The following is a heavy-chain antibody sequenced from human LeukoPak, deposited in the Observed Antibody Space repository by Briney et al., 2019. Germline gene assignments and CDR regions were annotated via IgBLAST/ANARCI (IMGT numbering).Heavy chain of an antibody. D-gene: IGHD3-22*01. CDR3: ARVRGMQYYYDSSGYSDWFDP. J-gene: IGHJ5*02. Sequence: SETLSLTCTVSGVSIITSNSYWGWIRQPPGKGLEWIGSIYYSGSTYYNPSLKSRVTISVDTSKNQFSLKLSSVTAADTAVYYCARVRGMQYYYDSSGYSDWFDPWGQGTLVTVSS. CDR1: GVSIITSNSY. V-gene: IGHV4-39*07. CDR2: IYYSGST.